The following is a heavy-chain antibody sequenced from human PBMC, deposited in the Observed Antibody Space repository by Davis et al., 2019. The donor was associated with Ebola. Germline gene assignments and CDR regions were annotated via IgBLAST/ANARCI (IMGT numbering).Heavy chain of an antibody. CDR2: IDPSDSYT. CDR1: GYNYNKYW. D-gene: IGHD2-8*01. Sequence: GESLKIPCKASGYNYNKYWIGRVRQMPGQGLEWMGRIDPSDSYTNYSPSFQGHVTISADKSISTAYLQWSSLKASDTAMYYCARQRHIVLMANDYWGQGTLVTASS. V-gene: IGHV5-10-1*01. J-gene: IGHJ4*02. CDR3: ARQRHIVLMANDY.